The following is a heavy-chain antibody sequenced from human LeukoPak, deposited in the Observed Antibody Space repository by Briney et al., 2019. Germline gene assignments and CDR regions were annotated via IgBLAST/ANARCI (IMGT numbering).Heavy chain of an antibody. J-gene: IGHJ4*02. D-gene: IGHD3-3*01. Sequence: PGGSLRLSCAASGFTFSSYGMHWVRQAPGKGLEWVAVISYDGSNKYYADSVKGRFTISRDNAKNSLYLQMNSLRAEDTAVYYCARELRSDGDYWGQGTLVTVSS. CDR1: GFTFSSYG. CDR3: ARELRSDGDY. CDR2: ISYDGSNK. V-gene: IGHV3-30*03.